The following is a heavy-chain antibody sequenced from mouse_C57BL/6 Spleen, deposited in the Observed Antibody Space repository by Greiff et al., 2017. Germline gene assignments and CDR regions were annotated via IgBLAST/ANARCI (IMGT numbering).Heavy chain of an antibody. Sequence: EVKLMESGGDLVKPGGSLKLSCAASGFTFSSYGMSWFRQTPDKRLEWVATISSGGSYTYYPDSVKGRFTISRDNAKNTLYLQMSSLKSEDTAMYYCARYYYGSSYVYYFDYWGQGTTLTVSS. CDR2: ISSGGSYT. D-gene: IGHD1-1*01. CDR1: GFTFSSYG. J-gene: IGHJ2*01. V-gene: IGHV5-6*01. CDR3: ARYYYGSSYVYYFDY.